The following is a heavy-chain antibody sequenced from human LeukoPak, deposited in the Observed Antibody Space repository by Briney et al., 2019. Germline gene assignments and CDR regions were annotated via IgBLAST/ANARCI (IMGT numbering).Heavy chain of an antibody. D-gene: IGHD3-22*01. CDR3: ARDAHYYDSSGYFRAPFDY. V-gene: IGHV3-48*03. CDR2: INGGGSSM. Sequence: GGSLRLSCAASAFTFSSYEMNWVRQAPGKGLEWVSHINGGGSSMYYADSVKGRFTISRDNAKSSLYLQMNSLRAEYTAVYYCARDAHYYDSSGYFRAPFDYWGQGTLVTVSS. J-gene: IGHJ4*02. CDR1: AFTFSSYE.